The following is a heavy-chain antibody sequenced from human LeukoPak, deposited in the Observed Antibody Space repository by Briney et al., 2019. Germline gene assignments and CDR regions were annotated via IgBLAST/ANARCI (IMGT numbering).Heavy chain of an antibody. V-gene: IGHV4-38-2*02. Sequence: PSETLSLTCTVSGYSISSGYCWGWIRQPPGKGLEWIATIYHSGSTYYNPSLKSRVTISVDTSKNQFSLKLSSVTAADTAVYYCARHDSSGYYFDYWGQGTLVTVSS. CDR3: ARHDSSGYYFDY. CDR2: IYHSGST. D-gene: IGHD3-22*01. CDR1: GYSISSGYC. J-gene: IGHJ4*02.